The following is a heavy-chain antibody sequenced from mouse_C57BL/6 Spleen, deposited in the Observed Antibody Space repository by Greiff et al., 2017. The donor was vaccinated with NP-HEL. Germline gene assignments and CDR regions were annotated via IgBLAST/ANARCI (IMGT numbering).Heavy chain of an antibody. CDR3: ARKGSYYYGSSYDYYAMDY. V-gene: IGHV8-12*01. CDR1: GFSLSTSGMG. CDR2: IYWDDDK. Sequence: QVTLKESGPGILQSSQTLSLTCSFSGFSLSTSGMGVSWIRQPSGKGLEWLAHIYWDDDKRYNPSLKSRLTISKDTSRNQVFLKITSVDTADTATYYCARKGSYYYGSSYDYYAMDYWGQGTSVTVSS. D-gene: IGHD1-1*01. J-gene: IGHJ4*01.